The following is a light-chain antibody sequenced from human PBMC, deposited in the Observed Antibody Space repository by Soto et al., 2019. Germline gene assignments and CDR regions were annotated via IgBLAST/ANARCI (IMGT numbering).Light chain of an antibody. Sequence: EIVMTQSPATLSVSPGESATLSCRASQSVSNNLTCYHQKPGQPPRLLIYGASTRATGVPGRFSGSGSGTEFTLTISSLQSEDFAVYYCQQYNDWWTFGQGTKVDI. J-gene: IGKJ1*01. CDR1: QSVSNN. CDR3: QQYNDWWT. V-gene: IGKV3-15*01. CDR2: GAS.